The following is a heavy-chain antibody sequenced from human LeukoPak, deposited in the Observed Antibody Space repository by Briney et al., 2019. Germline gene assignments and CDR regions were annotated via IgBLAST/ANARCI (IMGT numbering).Heavy chain of an antibody. CDR2: ISYDGSNK. J-gene: IGHJ4*02. V-gene: IGHV3-30-3*01. D-gene: IGHD3-22*01. CDR1: GFTFSSYA. Sequence: PGRSLRLSCAASGFTFSSYAMHWVRQAPGKGLEWVAVISYDGSNKYYADSVKGRFTISRDNSKNTLYLQMNSLRAEDTAVYYCAREVLSATLNYYDSSAPRGYFDYWGQGTLVTVSS. CDR3: AREVLSATLNYYDSSAPRGYFDY.